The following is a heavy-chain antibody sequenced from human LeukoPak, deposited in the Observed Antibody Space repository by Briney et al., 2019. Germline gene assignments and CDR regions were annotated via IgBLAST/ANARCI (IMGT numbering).Heavy chain of an antibody. CDR1: GFTFSSYE. CDR2: ISSSGSTI. J-gene: IGHJ4*02. CDR3: ARDVYSSSWYFDY. Sequence: GGSLRLSCAASGFTFSSYEMNWVRQAPGKGLEWFSYISSSGSTIYYADSVKGRFTISRDNGKNSLYLQMNSLRAEDTAVYYCARDVYSSSWYFDYWGQGTLVTVSS. D-gene: IGHD6-13*01. V-gene: IGHV3-48*03.